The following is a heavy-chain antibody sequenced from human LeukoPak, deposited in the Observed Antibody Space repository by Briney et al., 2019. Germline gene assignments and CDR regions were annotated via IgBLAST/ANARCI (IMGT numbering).Heavy chain of an antibody. CDR3: ARDCGWYAFDI. Sequence: ASVKVSCKASGYTFTSYYMHWVRQAPGQGLEWMGIINPSAGSTSYAQKFQGRVTMTRDTSTSTVYMELSSLRSEDTAVYYCARDCGWYAFDIWGQGTMVTVSS. CDR1: GYTFTSYY. V-gene: IGHV1-46*01. CDR2: INPSAGST. J-gene: IGHJ3*02. D-gene: IGHD2-21*01.